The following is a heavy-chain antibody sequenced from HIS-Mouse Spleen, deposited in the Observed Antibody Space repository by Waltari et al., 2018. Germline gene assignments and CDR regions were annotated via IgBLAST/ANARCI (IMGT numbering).Heavy chain of an antibody. Sequence: QLQLHESGPGRVKPSESLSLTCTASGGSISSSSSHWGWIRQPPGKGLEWIGSIYYSGSTYYNPSLKSRVTISVDTSKNQFSLKLSSVTAADTAVYYCAREIPYSSSWYDWYFDLWGRGTLVTVSS. CDR2: IYYSGST. D-gene: IGHD6-13*01. CDR3: AREIPYSSSWYDWYFDL. J-gene: IGHJ2*01. V-gene: IGHV4-39*07. CDR1: GGSISSSSSH.